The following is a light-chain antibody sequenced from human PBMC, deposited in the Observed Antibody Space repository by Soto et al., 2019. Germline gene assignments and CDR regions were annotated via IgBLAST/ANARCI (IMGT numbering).Light chain of an antibody. CDR1: QSVSSY. J-gene: IGKJ4*01. V-gene: IGKV3-11*01. CDR3: QQRSNWPSGLT. Sequence: IVFTQSPATLSLSPRERATLSCRASQSVSSYLAWYQQKPGQAPRLLIYDASNRATGIPARFSGSGSGTDFTLTISSLEPEDFAVYYCQQRSNWPSGLTFGGGTKVDIK. CDR2: DAS.